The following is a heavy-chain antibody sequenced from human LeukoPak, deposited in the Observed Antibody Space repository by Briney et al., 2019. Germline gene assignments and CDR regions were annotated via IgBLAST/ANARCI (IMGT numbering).Heavy chain of an antibody. V-gene: IGHV4-34*01. CDR2: INHSGST. J-gene: IGHJ2*01. Sequence: SETLSLTCAVYGGSFSGYYWSWIRQPPGKGLEWIGEINHSGSTNYNPSLKSRVAISVDTSKNQFSLKLSSVAAADTAVYYCAIGSKGWLRYFDLWGRGTLVTVSS. CDR1: GGSFSGYY. CDR3: AIGSKGWLRYFDL. D-gene: IGHD3-10*01.